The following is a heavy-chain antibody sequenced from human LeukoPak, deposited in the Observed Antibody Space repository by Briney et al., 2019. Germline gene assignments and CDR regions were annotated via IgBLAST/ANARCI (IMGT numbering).Heavy chain of an antibody. CDR2: IYYSGST. Sequence: SETLSLTCSVSGGSISSYYWSWIRQPPGKGLEWIGYIYYSGSTYYNPSLKSRVTISVDTSKNQFSLKLSSVTAADTAVYYCARLYDSSGYYFDYWGQGTLVTVSS. CDR3: ARLYDSSGYYFDY. V-gene: IGHV4-59*12. CDR1: GGSISSYY. D-gene: IGHD3-22*01. J-gene: IGHJ4*02.